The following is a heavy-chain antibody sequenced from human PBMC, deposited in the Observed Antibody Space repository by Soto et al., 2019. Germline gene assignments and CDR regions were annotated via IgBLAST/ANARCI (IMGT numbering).Heavy chain of an antibody. CDR2: IIPIFGTA. V-gene: IGHV1-69*13. J-gene: IGHJ4*02. Sequence: GASVKVSCKASGGTFSSYAISWVRQAPGQGLGWMGGIIPIFGTANYAQKFQGRVTITADESTSTAYMELSSLRSEDTAVYYCARDHVRGYYDSSGYYYAATDYWGQGTLVTVSS. CDR3: ARDHVRGYYDSSGYYYAATDY. D-gene: IGHD3-22*01. CDR1: GGTFSSYA.